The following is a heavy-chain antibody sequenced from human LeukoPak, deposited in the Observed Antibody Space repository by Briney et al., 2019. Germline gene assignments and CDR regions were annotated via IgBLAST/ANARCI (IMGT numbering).Heavy chain of an antibody. J-gene: IGHJ5*02. CDR3: ARDNSVGDNAWWFDP. D-gene: IGHD1-26*01. V-gene: IGHV3-30*04. Sequence: GRSLRLSCAASGFTFTNYAMHWVRQAPGKGLEWVAVISYDGSYKDYADSVKGRFTISRDNSKNTLYLQMSSLRLEDTAIYYCARDNSVGDNAWWFDPWGQGTLVTVSS. CDR1: GFTFTNYA. CDR2: ISYDGSYK.